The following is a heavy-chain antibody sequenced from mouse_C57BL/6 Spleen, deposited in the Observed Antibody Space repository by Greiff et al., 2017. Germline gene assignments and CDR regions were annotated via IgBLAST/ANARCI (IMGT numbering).Heavy chain of an antibody. CDR3: SRDGSVYCYAMDY. CDR2: IYPGDGGT. D-gene: IGHD3-2*02. Sequence: VQLQQSGPELVKPGASVKISCKASGYAFSSSWMNWVKQRPGKGLEWIGGIYPGDGGTNYNGKFKGKATLTADKSSSTAYMQLRSLTSEDSAVYFCSRDGSVYCYAMDYWGQGTSVTVSS. J-gene: IGHJ4*01. CDR1: GYAFSSSW. V-gene: IGHV1-82*01.